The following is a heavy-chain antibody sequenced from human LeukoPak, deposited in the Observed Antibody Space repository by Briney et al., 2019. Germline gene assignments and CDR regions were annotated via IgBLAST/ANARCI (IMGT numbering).Heavy chain of an antibody. CDR3: ARDTYHYDSSGYYWFDP. D-gene: IGHD3-22*01. CDR1: GGSISRYY. CDR2: IYYSGST. J-gene: IGHJ5*02. V-gene: IGHV4-59*12. Sequence: SETLSLTCTVSGGSISRYYWSWIRQPPGKGLEWIGYIYYSGSTNYNPSLKSRVISVDTSKNQFSLKLSSVTAADTAIYYCARDTYHYDSSGYYWFDPWGQGTLVTVSS.